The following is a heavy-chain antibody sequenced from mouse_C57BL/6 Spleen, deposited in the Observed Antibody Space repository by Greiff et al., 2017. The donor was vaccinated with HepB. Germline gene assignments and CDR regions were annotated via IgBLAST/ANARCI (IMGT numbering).Heavy chain of an antibody. CDR2: IDPSDSYT. J-gene: IGHJ1*03. V-gene: IGHV1-59*01. CDR1: GYTFTSYW. D-gene: IGHD2-5*01. CDR3: ARDYSNHWYFDV. Sequence: LQQPGAELVRPGTSVKLSCKASGYTFTSYWMHWVKQRPGQGLEWIGVIDPSDSYTNYNQKFKGKATLTVDTSSSTAYMQLSSLTSEDSAVYYCARDYSNHWYFDVWGTGTTVTVSS.